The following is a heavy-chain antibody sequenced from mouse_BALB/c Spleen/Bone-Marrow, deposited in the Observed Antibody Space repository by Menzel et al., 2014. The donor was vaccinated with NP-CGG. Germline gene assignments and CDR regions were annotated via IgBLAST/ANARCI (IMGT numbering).Heavy chain of an antibody. CDR3: AFYYYGSSLFAY. V-gene: IGHV14-3*02. D-gene: IGHD1-1*01. J-gene: IGHJ3*01. CDR2: IDPANGNT. CDR1: GFNIKDTY. Sequence: VHVKQSGAELVKPGASVKLSCTASGFNIKDTYMHWVKQRPEQGLEWIGRIDPANGNTKYDPKFQGKATITADTSSNTAYLQLCSLTSEDTAVYYCAFYYYGSSLFAYWGQGTLVTVSA.